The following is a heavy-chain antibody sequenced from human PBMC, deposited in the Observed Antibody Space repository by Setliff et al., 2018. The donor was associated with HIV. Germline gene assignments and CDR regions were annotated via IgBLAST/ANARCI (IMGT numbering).Heavy chain of an antibody. CDR1: GYSFTSNW. V-gene: IGHV5-51*01. CDR2: IHPVDSDT. D-gene: IGHD6-13*01. Sequence: GESLKISCKGSGYSFTSNWIGWVRQMPGKGLEWLGIIHPVDSDTRYSPSFQGQVTISADKSISTAYLQWSTLKASDTAIYYCARHRHTAAGTLDAFDICVQGTVVTVSS. J-gene: IGHJ3*02. CDR3: ARHRHTAAGTLDAFDI.